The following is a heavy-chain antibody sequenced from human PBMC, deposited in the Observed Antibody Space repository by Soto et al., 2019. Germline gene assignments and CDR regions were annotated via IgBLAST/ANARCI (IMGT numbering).Heavy chain of an antibody. J-gene: IGHJ4*02. D-gene: IGHD2-2*01. Sequence: QVQLVQSGAEVKKPGSSVKVSCKASGGTFGSYAFSWVRQAPGQGLEWMGGIIPVSGAAHYAQKFQGRVTITADESTSTAYMELSSLSPQDTAVYYCATAFWCRSTSCTLDYWGQGTRVIVSS. CDR1: GGTFGSYA. CDR3: ATAFWCRSTSCTLDY. V-gene: IGHV1-69*01. CDR2: IIPVSGAA.